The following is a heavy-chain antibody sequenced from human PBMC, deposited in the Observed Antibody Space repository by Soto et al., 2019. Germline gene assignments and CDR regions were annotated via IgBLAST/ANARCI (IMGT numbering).Heavy chain of an antibody. CDR2: INHSGST. J-gene: IGHJ6*02. D-gene: IGHD3-3*01. CDR1: GGSFSGYY. CDR3: ARGRVLRFLEWLSTKYYYYYGMDV. V-gene: IGHV4-34*01. Sequence: TLSLTCAVYGGSFSGYYWSWIRQPPGKGLEWIGEINHSGSTNYNPSLKSRVTISVDTSKNQFSLKLSSVTAADTAVYYCARGRVLRFLEWLSTKYYYYYGMDVWGQGTTVTVSS.